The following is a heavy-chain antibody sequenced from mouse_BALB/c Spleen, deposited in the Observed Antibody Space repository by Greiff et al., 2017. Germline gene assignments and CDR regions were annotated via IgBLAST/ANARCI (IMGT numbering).Heavy chain of an antibody. J-gene: IGHJ1*01. Sequence: EVQRVESGGGLVKPGGSLKLSCAASGFTFSSYAMSWVRQSPEKRLEWVAEISSGGSYTYYPDTVTGRFTISSDNAKNTLYLEMSSLRSEDTAMYYCARDPLHSISWYFDVWGAGTTVTVSS. CDR1: GFTFSSYA. CDR3: ARDPLHSISWYFDV. CDR2: ISSGGSYT. V-gene: IGHV5-9-4*01.